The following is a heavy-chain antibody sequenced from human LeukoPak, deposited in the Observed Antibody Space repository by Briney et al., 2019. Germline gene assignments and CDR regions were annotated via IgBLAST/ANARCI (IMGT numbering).Heavy chain of an antibody. Sequence: PGRAPRLSRAASGCTFSDYYMSWVRPAPAKGLEWVAFIRSKAYGGQTEYAASVKGRYTIPSDDSKRIAYLKMNSLKTEDTAVYYGSRADYYGAGSPISLDVWGKGTTVTVSA. CDR2: IRSKAYGGQT. CDR1: GCTFSDYY. V-gene: IGHV3-49*04. J-gene: IGHJ6*04. CDR3: SRADYYGAGSPISLDV. D-gene: IGHD3-10*01.